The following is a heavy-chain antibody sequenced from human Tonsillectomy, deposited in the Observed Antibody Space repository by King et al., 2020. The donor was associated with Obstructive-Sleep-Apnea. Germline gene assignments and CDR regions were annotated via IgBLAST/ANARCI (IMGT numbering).Heavy chain of an antibody. D-gene: IGHD2-2*01. J-gene: IGHJ4*02. CDR2: IYYSGST. CDR3: AKYCSSTSSHPERYYFDY. V-gene: IGHV4-30-4*01. CDR1: GGSISSGDYY. Sequence: VQLQESGPGLVKPSQTLSLTCTVSGGSISSGDYYWGWIRQPPGKGLEWSGYIYYSGSTYYNPSLRSRVTISVDTSKNQLSLKLSSVTAADTAVYYCAKYCSSTSSHPERYYFDYWGQGTLVTVSS.